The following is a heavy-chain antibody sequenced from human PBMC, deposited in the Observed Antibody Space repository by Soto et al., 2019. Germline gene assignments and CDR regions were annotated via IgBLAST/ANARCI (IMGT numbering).Heavy chain of an antibody. CDR1: GGTFSSYA. J-gene: IGHJ6*02. Sequence: QVQLVQSGAEVKKPGSSVKVSCKASGGTFSSYAISWVRQAPGQGLEWMGGIIPIFGTANYAQKFQGRVTITADESTSTAYMELSSLRSEDTAVYYCARDRCSSTSCYTDYYYGMDVWGQGATVTVSS. CDR3: ARDRCSSTSCYTDYYYGMDV. CDR2: IIPIFGTA. D-gene: IGHD2-2*02. V-gene: IGHV1-69*01.